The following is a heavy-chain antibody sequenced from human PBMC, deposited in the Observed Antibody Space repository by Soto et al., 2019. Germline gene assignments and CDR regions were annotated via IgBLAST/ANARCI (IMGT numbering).Heavy chain of an antibody. CDR1: GFTFSSYG. CDR2: ISYDGSNK. D-gene: IGHD2-15*01. V-gene: IGHV3-30*03. CDR3: AXDRPEHSRGWFDP. Sequence: QVQLVESGGGVVQPGRSLRLSCAASGFTFSSYGMHWVRQAPGKGLEWVAVISYDGSNKYYADSVKGRFTISRDNSKXXXXXXMNXXXXXXXXVXXXAXDRPEHSRGWFDPWGQGTLVTVSS. J-gene: IGHJ5*02.